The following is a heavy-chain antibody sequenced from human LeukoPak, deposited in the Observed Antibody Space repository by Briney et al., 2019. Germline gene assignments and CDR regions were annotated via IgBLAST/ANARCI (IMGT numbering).Heavy chain of an antibody. CDR2: SHFSGST. CDR1: GGSISSGTYY. D-gene: IGHD5/OR15-5a*01. Sequence: SETLSLTCTVSGGSISSGTYYWSWIRRHPGKGLEWIGYSHFSGSTYYNPSLKSRVSISLDTSENQFSLKLSSVTAADTAVYYCAREENTVYDKNFDYWGQGILVTVSS. J-gene: IGHJ4*02. V-gene: IGHV4-31*03. CDR3: AREENTVYDKNFDY.